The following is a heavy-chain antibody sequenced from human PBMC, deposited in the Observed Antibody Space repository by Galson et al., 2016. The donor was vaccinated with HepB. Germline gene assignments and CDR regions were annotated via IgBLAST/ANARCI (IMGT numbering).Heavy chain of an antibody. CDR2: ISGNGQNT. CDR3: AKDRGYHDSDSGEFDY. J-gene: IGHJ4*02. D-gene: IGHD3-3*01. Sequence: SLRLSCAASGFPFSSYAMNWVRQAPGKGLEWVSSISGNGQNTYYAGSVQGRFTISRDNSKSTLYLQMDSLRAEDTAIYFCAKDRGYHDSDSGEFDYWGQGTPVTVSS. V-gene: IGHV3-23*01. CDR1: GFPFSSYA.